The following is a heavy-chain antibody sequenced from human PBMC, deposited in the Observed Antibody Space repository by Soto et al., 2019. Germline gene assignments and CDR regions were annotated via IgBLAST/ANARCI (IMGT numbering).Heavy chain of an antibody. CDR3: ARNYMDV. V-gene: IGHV1-8*01. J-gene: IGHJ6*03. CDR2: MNPNSGNT. CDR1: GYTFTSYD. Sequence: GASVKVSCKASGYTFTSYDVTWVRQAPGQGLEWMGWMNPNSGNTGYAQKFQGRVTMTRDTSISTAYMELSSLTTDDTAVYYCARNYMDVWGKGTTVTVSS.